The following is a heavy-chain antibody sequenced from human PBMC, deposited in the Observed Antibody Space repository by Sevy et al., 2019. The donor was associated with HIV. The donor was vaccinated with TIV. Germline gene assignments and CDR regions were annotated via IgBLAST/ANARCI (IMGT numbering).Heavy chain of an antibody. CDR2: IYYSGST. CDR3: ARQGGYSYGTPFDY. V-gene: IGHV4-59*08. J-gene: IGHJ4*02. Sequence: SETLSLTCTVSGASITTYYWSWIRQPPGRRLEWIGYIYYSGSTNYNPSLKSRVTMSLDTSKNQFSLRLTSVTAAHTAVYYCARQGGYSYGTPFDYWGPGTPVTVSS. D-gene: IGHD5-18*01. CDR1: GASITTYY.